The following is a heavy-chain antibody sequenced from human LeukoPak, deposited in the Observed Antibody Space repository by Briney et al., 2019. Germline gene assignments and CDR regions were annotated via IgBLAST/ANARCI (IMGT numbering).Heavy chain of an antibody. Sequence: ASVKVSCKASGYSFTTYAIHWVRQAPGQRLEWMGWINAGNGDTKYSQSFQGRVTISRDTSASTAYMELSSLRSEDTAVYYCARDLFGGEVDPWGQGTLVTVSS. V-gene: IGHV1-3*01. CDR1: GYSFTTYA. J-gene: IGHJ5*02. D-gene: IGHD3-10*01. CDR3: ARDLFGGEVDP. CDR2: INAGNGDT.